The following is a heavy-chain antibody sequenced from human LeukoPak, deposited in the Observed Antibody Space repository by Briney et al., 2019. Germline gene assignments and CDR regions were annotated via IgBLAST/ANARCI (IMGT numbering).Heavy chain of an antibody. CDR1: GFTFTNYW. CDR3: ARVGRVSTPRYSDC. V-gene: IGHV3-7*01. D-gene: IGHD3-3*01. J-gene: IGHJ4*02. CDR2: IEEYGSQK. Sequence: GGSLRLSCAASGFTFTNYWMTWARQAPGKGLEWVANIEEYGSQKYYVDSVKGRFTISRDNAKNSVYLQMNSLRAEDTAVYYCARVGRVSTPRYSDCWGQGTLVTVSS.